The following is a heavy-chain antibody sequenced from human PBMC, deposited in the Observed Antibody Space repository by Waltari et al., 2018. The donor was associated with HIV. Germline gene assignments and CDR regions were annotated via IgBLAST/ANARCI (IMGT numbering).Heavy chain of an antibody. J-gene: IGHJ6*02. CDR3: AKEVVALPHYYYYGLDV. Sequence: EVQLVESGGGLVQPGGSLRLSCAASGFTFSSYSMNWVRQAPGKGLEWVLYISSTSNTIYYADSVKGRFTGSRDNAKNSLSLQMNSLRAEDTAVYFCAKEVVALPHYYYYGLDVWGQGTTVTVSS. D-gene: IGHD2-15*01. CDR2: ISSTSNTI. CDR1: GFTFSSYS. V-gene: IGHV3-48*04.